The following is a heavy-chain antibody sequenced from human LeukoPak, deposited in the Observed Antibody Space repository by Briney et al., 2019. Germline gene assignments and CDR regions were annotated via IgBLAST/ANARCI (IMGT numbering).Heavy chain of an antibody. Sequence: ASVKVSCKASGYTFISYYMHWVRQAPGQGLEWMGIINPSGGSTNHAQKFQGRVTMTRDTSTSTVYMELSSLRSEDTAVYYCARAEVIVGTTGFDYWGQGTLVTVSS. D-gene: IGHD1-26*01. CDR1: GYTFISYY. CDR2: INPSGGST. J-gene: IGHJ4*02. CDR3: ARAEVIVGTTGFDY. V-gene: IGHV1-46*01.